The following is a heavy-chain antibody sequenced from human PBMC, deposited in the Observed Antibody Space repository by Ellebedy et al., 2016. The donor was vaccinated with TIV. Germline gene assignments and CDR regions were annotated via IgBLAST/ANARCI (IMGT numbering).Heavy chain of an antibody. V-gene: IGHV3-53*01. J-gene: IGHJ4*02. Sequence: GESLKISXAASGFTVSSNYMSWVRQAPGKGLEWVSVIYSGGSTYYADSVKGRFTISRDNAKNSLYLHMNSLRADDTAVYYCARDGRDYDSSGYYLSWGQGTLVTVSS. CDR2: IYSGGST. CDR3: ARDGRDYDSSGYYLS. CDR1: GFTVSSNY. D-gene: IGHD3-22*01.